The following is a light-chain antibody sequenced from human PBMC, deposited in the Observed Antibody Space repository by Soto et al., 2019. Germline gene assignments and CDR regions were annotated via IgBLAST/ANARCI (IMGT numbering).Light chain of an antibody. CDR1: QSVSSSY. V-gene: IGKV3-20*01. CDR2: GAS. Sequence: EIVLTQSPGTLSLSPGEGATLSCRASQSVSSSYLAWYQQNRGQAPRLLIYGASTRATGTPDRFSGSGSGTDFPLTITRLEPEDFAVYYCQQYGSSRWTFGQGTKVEIK. CDR3: QQYGSSRWT. J-gene: IGKJ1*01.